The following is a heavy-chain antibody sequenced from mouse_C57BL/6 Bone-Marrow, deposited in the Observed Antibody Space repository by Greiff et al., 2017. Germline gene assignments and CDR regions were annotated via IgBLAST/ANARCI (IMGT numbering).Heavy chain of an antibody. CDR1: GFTFSSYA. V-gene: IGHV5-4*01. CDR3: ARDGLGRVPAMDY. Sequence: EVQVVESGGGLVKPGGSLKLSCAASGFTFSSYAMSWVRQTPEKRLEWVATISDGGSYTYYPDNVKGRFTISRDNAKNNLYLQMSHLKSEDTAMYYCARDGLGRVPAMDYWGQGTSVTVSS. J-gene: IGHJ4*01. D-gene: IGHD4-1*01. CDR2: ISDGGSYT.